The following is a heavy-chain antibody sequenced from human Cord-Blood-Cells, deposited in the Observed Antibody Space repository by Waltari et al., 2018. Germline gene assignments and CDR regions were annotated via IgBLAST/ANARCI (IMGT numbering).Heavy chain of an antibody. D-gene: IGHD3-3*01. CDR1: GGSFSGYY. Sequence: QVQLQQWGAGLLKPSETLSLTCAVYGGSFSGYYWSWIRQPPGKGLEWIGEINHSGSTNYNPSLKSRVTISVDTSKNQFSLKLSSVTAADTAVYYCARGHGSGYLLWGQGTLVTVSS. V-gene: IGHV4-34*01. J-gene: IGHJ4*02. CDR3: ARGHGSGYLL. CDR2: INHSGST.